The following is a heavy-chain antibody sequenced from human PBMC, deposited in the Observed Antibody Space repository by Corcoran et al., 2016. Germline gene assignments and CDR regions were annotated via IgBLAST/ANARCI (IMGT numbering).Heavy chain of an antibody. CDR2: IWYDGSNK. D-gene: IGHD1-26*01. CDR1: GFTFSSYG. CDR3: ARSGRNSGSYGKY. Sequence: QVQLVESGGGVVQPGRSLRLSCAASGFTFSSYGMHWVRQAPGKGLEWVAVIWYDGSNKYYADSVKGRFTISRDNSKNTLYLQMNSLRAEDTAVYYCARSGRNSGSYGKYWGQGTLVTVSS. J-gene: IGHJ4*02. V-gene: IGHV3-33*01.